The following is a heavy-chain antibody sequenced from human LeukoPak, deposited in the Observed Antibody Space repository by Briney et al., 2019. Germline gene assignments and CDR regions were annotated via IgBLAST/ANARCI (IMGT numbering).Heavy chain of an antibody. D-gene: IGHD2-2*02. CDR1: GFTFSSYS. CDR3: ARENTVGQLLYHFDY. CDR2: ISSSSSYI. Sequence: GGSLRLSCAASGFTFSSYSMNWVRQAPGKGLEWVSSISSSSSYIYYADSVKGRFTISRDNAKNSLYLQLNSLRAEDTAVYYCARENTVGQLLYHFDYWGQGTLVTVSS. J-gene: IGHJ4*02. V-gene: IGHV3-21*01.